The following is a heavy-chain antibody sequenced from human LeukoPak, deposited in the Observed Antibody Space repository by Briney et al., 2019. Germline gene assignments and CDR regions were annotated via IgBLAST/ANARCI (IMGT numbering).Heavy chain of an antibody. D-gene: IGHD6-19*01. CDR1: GYTFTSYG. J-gene: IGHJ6*02. CDR3: AKWLTGDYYYYYGMDV. CDR2: ISAYNGNT. Sequence: GASVTVSSTASGYTFTSYGISWVRQAPGQGLEWMGWISAYNGNTNYAQKLQGRVTMTTDTSTSTAYMELRSLRSEDTAVYYCAKWLTGDYYYYYGMDVWGQGTTVTVSS. V-gene: IGHV1-18*01.